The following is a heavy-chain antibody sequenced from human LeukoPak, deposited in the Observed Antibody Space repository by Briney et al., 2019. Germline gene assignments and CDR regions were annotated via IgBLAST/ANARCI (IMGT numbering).Heavy chain of an antibody. CDR2: IQYSGST. Sequence: PSETLSLTCTVSGGSISSYYWSWIRQPPGKGLEWIGYIQYSGSTNYNPSLKSRVTISVDTSKNQFSLKLSSVTAADTAVYYCARRGWYYWGQGTLVTVSS. CDR1: GGSISSYY. J-gene: IGHJ4*02. D-gene: IGHD6-19*01. CDR3: ARRGWYY. V-gene: IGHV4-59*12.